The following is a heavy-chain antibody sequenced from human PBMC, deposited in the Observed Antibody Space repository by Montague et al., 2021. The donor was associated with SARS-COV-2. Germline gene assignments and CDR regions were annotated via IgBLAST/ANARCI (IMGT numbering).Heavy chain of an antibody. J-gene: IGHJ5*02. CDR1: GGSISSSSYY. CDR3: ARQGSGSYYNWFDP. D-gene: IGHD1-26*01. Sequence: SETLSLTCTVSGGSISSSSYYWGWIRQPPGKGLEWIGSIYYSGSTYYNPSLKSRVTISVDTSKNQFSLKLSSETAADTAVYYCARQGSGSYYNWFDPWGQGTLVTVSS. CDR2: IYYSGST. V-gene: IGHV4-39*01.